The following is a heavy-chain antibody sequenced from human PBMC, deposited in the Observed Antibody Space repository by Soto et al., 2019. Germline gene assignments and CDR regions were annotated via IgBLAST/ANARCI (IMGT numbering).Heavy chain of an antibody. CDR2: INHSGST. V-gene: IGHV4-34*01. CDR1: GGSFSGYY. D-gene: IGHD2-15*01. J-gene: IGHJ4*02. CDR3: ARGPNLGYCSGGSCYSRSTPDY. Sequence: SETLSLTCAVYGGSFSGYYWSWIRQPPGNGLEWIGEINHSGSTNYNPSLKSRVTISVDTSKNQFSLKLSSVTAADTAVYYCARGPNLGYCSGGSCYSRSTPDYWGQGTLVTVSS.